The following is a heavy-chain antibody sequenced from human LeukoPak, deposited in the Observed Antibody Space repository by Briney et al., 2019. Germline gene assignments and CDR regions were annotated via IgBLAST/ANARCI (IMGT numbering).Heavy chain of an antibody. J-gene: IGHJ6*04. D-gene: IGHD2/OR15-2a*01. CDR3: ASGWACQNIYYYYYGMDV. CDR1: GGTFSSYA. V-gene: IGHV1-69*06. CDR2: IIPIFGTA. Sequence: SVKVSCKASGGTFSSYAISWVRQAPGQGLEWMGGIIPIFGTANYAQKFQGRVTITADKSTSTAYMELSSLRSEDTAVYYCASGWACQNIYYYYYGMDVWGKGTTVTVSS.